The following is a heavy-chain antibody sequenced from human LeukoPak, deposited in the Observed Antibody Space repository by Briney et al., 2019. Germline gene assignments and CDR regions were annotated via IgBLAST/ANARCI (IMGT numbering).Heavy chain of an antibody. V-gene: IGHV3-30-3*01. J-gene: IGHJ4*02. CDR3: ARYDFWSGYSGY. CDR2: ISYDGSNK. Sequence: PGRSLRLSCAASGFTFSSYAMHWVRQAPGKGLEWVAVISYDGSNKYYADSVKGRFTISRDNSKNTLYLQMNSLRAEDTAVYYCARYDFWSGYSGYWGQGTLVTVSS. CDR1: GFTFSSYA. D-gene: IGHD3-3*01.